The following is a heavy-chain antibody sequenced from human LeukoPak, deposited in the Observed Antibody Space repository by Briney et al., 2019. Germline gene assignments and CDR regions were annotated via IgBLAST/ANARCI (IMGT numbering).Heavy chain of an antibody. Sequence: PGGSLRLSCAGSGFNFDEHALHWVRQAPGKGLEWVSGISWDGRSIGYAASVKGRFTISRDNARNSLYLQMNSLRPDDTALYYCAKDMDAWIPTGRGMDVWGKGTTVTVSS. CDR3: AKDMDAWIPTGRGMDV. J-gene: IGHJ6*03. CDR2: ISWDGRSI. CDR1: GFNFDEHA. D-gene: IGHD5-18*01. V-gene: IGHV3-9*01.